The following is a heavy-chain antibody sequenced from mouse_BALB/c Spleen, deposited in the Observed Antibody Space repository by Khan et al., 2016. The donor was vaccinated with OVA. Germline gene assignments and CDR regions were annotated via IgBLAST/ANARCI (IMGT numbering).Heavy chain of an antibody. J-gene: IGHJ3*01. V-gene: IGHV1-4*01. Sequence: QVQLKQSGAELARPGASVKMSCKTSGYTFTTNTLHWVKQRPGRSLEWIGYINPSNDYTNYNQKFKDKSTLTADKSSSTAYMQLSSLTSEDSAVYYCARSGQLGLRGGFTYWGQGTLVTVSA. CDR2: INPSNDYT. CDR3: ARSGQLGLRGGFTY. D-gene: IGHD3-2*01. CDR1: GYTFTTNT.